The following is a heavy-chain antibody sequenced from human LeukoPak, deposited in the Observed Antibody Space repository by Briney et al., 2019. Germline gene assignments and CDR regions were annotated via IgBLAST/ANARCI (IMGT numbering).Heavy chain of an antibody. V-gene: IGHV3-48*02. Sequence: GGSLRLSCAASGFTFSRYWMSWVRQAPGKGLEWISYISSNGKSRYYADSVKGRFTISRDNAKNSLFLQMNGLRDEDTAVYYCGGVEAGPDWGQGTLVSVSS. CDR1: GFTFSRYW. D-gene: IGHD2-15*01. J-gene: IGHJ4*02. CDR3: GGVEAGPD. CDR2: ISSNGKSR.